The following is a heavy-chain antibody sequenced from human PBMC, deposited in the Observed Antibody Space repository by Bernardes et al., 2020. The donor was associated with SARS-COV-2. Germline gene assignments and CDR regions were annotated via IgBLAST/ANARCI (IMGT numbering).Heavy chain of an antibody. D-gene: IGHD1-26*01. V-gene: IGHV1-8*01. J-gene: IGHJ6*02. CDR1: GYTFTAYD. CDR3: AIMMVGPTNYYYYYGMDV. Sequence: TLKASVETAGYTFTAYDIVWVREATEQGLVRMGWMRPSSGNTGYAQKFQGRVTMTRDTYISTAYMELTSLTSDDTAIYFCAIMMVGPTNYYYYYGMDVWGQVITVTVSS. CDR2: MRPSSGNT.